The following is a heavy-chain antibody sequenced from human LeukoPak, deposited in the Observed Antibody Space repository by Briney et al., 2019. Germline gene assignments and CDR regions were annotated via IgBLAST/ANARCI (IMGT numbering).Heavy chain of an antibody. D-gene: IGHD6-13*01. CDR2: ISGSSGST. CDR3: AKDRVVAAAGTFDY. J-gene: IGHJ4*02. CDR1: GFTFSSYA. V-gene: IGHV3-23*01. Sequence: PGGSLRLSCAASGFTFSSYAMSWVRQAPGEGREWVSAISGSSGSTYYADSVKGRFTISRDNSKNTLYLQMNSLRAEDTAVYYCAKDRVVAAAGTFDYWGQGTLVTVSS.